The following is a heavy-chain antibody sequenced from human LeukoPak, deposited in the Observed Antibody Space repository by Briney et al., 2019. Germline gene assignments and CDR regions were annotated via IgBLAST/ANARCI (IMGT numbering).Heavy chain of an antibody. V-gene: IGHV4-59*01. CDR2: IYYSGST. D-gene: IGHD3-10*01. CDR3: ARDHRHGSGPSPGDYYYYYMDV. J-gene: IGHJ6*03. CDR1: GDSISRYY. Sequence: SETLSLTCTVSGDSISRYYWSWIRQPPGKGLEWIGYIYYSGSTNYNPSLKSRVTISVDTSKNQFSLKLSSVTAADTAVYYCARDHRHGSGPSPGDYYYYYMDVWGKGTTVTVSS.